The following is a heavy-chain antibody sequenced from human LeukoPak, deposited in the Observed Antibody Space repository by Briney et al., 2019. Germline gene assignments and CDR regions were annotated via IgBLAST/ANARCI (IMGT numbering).Heavy chain of an antibody. Sequence: SETLSLTCTVSGYTISSAYYWGWIRPPPGKGLEWIGSIYHSGSTYYNPSLKSRVTISVDTSKNQFSLKLSSVTAADTAVYYCAGPVAAAGSEIHNWGRGTMVTVSS. J-gene: IGHJ4*02. D-gene: IGHD6-13*01. V-gene: IGHV4-38-2*02. CDR2: IYHSGST. CDR3: AGPVAAAGSEIHN. CDR1: GYTISSAYY.